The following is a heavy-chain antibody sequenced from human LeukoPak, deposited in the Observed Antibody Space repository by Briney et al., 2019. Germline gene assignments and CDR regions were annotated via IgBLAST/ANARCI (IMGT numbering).Heavy chain of an antibody. V-gene: IGHV3-23*01. CDR3: AKADITMVRGVIITEGWFDP. CDR1: GFTFSSYA. CDR2: ISGSGGST. Sequence: PGGSLRLSCAASGFTFSSYAMSWVRQAPGKGLEWVSAISGSGGSTYYADSVKGRFAISRDNSKNTLNLLMNSLRAEDTAVYYCAKADITMVRGVIITEGWFDPWGQGTLVTVSS. J-gene: IGHJ5*02. D-gene: IGHD3-10*01.